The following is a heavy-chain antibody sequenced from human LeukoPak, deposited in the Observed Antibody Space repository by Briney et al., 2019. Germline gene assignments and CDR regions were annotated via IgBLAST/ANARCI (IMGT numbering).Heavy chain of an antibody. CDR3: AKDWADYYGSGSYYGAFDI. Sequence: PSETLSLTCAVSGDSISNYYWSWIRQPPGKGLEWVSAISGSGGSTYYADSVKGRFTISRDNSKNTLYLQMNSLRAEDTAVYYCAKDWADYYGSGSYYGAFDIWGQGTMVTVSS. J-gene: IGHJ3*02. V-gene: IGHV3-23*01. D-gene: IGHD3-10*01. CDR1: GDSISNYY. CDR2: ISGSGGST.